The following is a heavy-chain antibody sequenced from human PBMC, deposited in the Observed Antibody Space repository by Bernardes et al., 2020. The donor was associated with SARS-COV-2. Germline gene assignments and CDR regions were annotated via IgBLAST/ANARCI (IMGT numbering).Heavy chain of an antibody. V-gene: IGHV1-2*02. J-gene: IGHJ6*02. Sequence: ASVKVSRKASGYTFTGYYMHWVRQAPGQGLEWMGWINPNSGGTNYAQKFQGRVTMTRDTSISTAYMELSRLRSDDTAVYYCARSGYFPWENYYYGMDVWGQGTTVTVSS. CDR3: ARSGYFPWENYYYGMDV. CDR1: GYTFTGYY. CDR2: INPNSGGT. D-gene: IGHD1-26*01.